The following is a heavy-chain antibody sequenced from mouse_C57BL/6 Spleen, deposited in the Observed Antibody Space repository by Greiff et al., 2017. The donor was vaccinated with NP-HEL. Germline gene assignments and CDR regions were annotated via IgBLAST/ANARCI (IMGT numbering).Heavy chain of an antibody. CDR2: IYPGDGDT. Sequence: QVQLQQSGPELVKPGASVKISCKASGYAFSSSWMNWVKQRPGKGLEWIGRIYPGDGDTNYNGKFKGKATLTADKSSSTAYMQLSSLTSEDSAVYFCAREGDYDYDGYAMDYWGQGTSVTVSS. CDR1: GYAFSSSW. CDR3: AREGDYDYDGYAMDY. J-gene: IGHJ4*01. D-gene: IGHD2-4*01. V-gene: IGHV1-82*01.